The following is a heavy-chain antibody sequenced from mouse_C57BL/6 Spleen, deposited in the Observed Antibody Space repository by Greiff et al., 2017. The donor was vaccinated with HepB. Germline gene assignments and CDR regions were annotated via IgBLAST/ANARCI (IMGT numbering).Heavy chain of an antibody. Sequence: EVQLQQSGPELVKPGASVKMSCKASGYTFTDYNMHWVKQSHGKSLEWIGYINPNNGGTSNNQKFKGKATLTVNKSSSTAYMELRSLTSEDSAVYYCARTSYYGSTFDYWGQGTTLTVSS. D-gene: IGHD1-1*01. CDR3: ARTSYYGSTFDY. CDR1: GYTFTDYN. J-gene: IGHJ2*01. V-gene: IGHV1-22*01. CDR2: INPNNGGT.